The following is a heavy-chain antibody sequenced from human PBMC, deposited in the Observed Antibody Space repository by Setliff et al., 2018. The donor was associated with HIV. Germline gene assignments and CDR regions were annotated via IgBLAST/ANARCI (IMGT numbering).Heavy chain of an antibody. CDR2: IKQDGTET. CDR3: ARCRDGYKTFDY. CDR1: GFTFSSYW. Sequence: GGSLRLSCTASGFTFSSYWMTWVRQAPGKGLEWVANIKQDGTETYYVDSVTGRFTISRDNAKNSLYLQMNSLRAEDTAAYYCARCRDGYKTFDYWGQGALVTVSS. J-gene: IGHJ4*02. D-gene: IGHD5-12*01. V-gene: IGHV3-7*03.